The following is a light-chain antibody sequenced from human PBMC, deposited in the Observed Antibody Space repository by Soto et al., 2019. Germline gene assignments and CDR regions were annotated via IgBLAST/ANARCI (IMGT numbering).Light chain of an antibody. CDR3: HQYGSSPPYT. V-gene: IGKV3-20*01. CDR2: GAS. Sequence: EIVLTQSPGTLSLSPGERATLSCRASQSVSSSYLAWYQQKPRQAPRLLIYGASSRATAIPDMFSGSASGTDFTLTISRLEPEDFAIYYCHQYGSSPPYTFGQGTKLYIK. J-gene: IGKJ2*01. CDR1: QSVSSSY.